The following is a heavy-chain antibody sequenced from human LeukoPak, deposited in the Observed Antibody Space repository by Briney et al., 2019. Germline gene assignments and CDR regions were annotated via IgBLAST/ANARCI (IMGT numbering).Heavy chain of an antibody. CDR1: GFTFSDYW. Sequence: GGSLRLSCAAFGFTFSDYWMHWVRQVPGKGLVCVSRINKDGSTTSYADSVKGRFTISRDNAKNTLYLQMNSLRAEDTAVYYCAKAHRDWYLGVFQIWGQGTLVTVFS. CDR3: AKAHRDWYLGVFQI. J-gene: IGHJ3*02. V-gene: IGHV3-74*01. CDR2: INKDGSTT. D-gene: IGHD3-9*01.